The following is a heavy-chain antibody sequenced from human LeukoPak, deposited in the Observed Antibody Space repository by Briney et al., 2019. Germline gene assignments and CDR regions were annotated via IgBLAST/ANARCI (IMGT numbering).Heavy chain of an antibody. CDR3: ARHSSRYNWFDP. J-gene: IGHJ5*02. V-gene: IGHV4-59*08. D-gene: IGHD6-13*01. CDR2: IYYIGIT. Sequence: PSATLSLTCTVSGGSISSYYWSWIRQPPGKGLEWLGYIYYIGITNYNASLQSRVTISVDTSKNQFSLKLTSLTAADTAVYYCARHSSRYNWFDPWGQGTLVTVSS. CDR1: GGSISSYY.